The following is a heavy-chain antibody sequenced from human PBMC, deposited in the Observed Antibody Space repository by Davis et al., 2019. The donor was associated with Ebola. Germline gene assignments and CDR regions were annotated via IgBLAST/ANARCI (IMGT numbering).Heavy chain of an antibody. D-gene: IGHD6-19*01. CDR3: ARGRIAVAGIRPYNWFDP. CDR2: INPNSGGP. V-gene: IGHV1-2*02. Sequence: ASVKVSCKASGYTFTSYGISWVRQAPGQGLEWMGWINPNSGGPNYAQKFQGRVTMTRDTSISTAYLELSRLTFDDTAVYYCARGRIAVAGIRPYNWFDPWGQGTLVTVSS. J-gene: IGHJ5*02. CDR1: GYTFTSYG.